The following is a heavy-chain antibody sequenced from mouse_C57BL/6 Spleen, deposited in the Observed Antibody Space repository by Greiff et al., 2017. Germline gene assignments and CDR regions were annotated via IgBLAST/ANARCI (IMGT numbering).Heavy chain of an antibody. D-gene: IGHD2-3*01. CDR1: GYTFTDYE. J-gene: IGHJ4*01. CDR3: TRSGNDGYYGMGY. Sequence: VQLQQSGAELVRPGASVTLSCKASGYTFTDYEMHWVKQTPVHGLEWIGAIDPETGGTAYNQKFKGKAILTADKSSSTAYMELRSLTSEDSAVYYCTRSGNDGYYGMGYWGQGTSVTVSS. V-gene: IGHV1-15*01. CDR2: IDPETGGT.